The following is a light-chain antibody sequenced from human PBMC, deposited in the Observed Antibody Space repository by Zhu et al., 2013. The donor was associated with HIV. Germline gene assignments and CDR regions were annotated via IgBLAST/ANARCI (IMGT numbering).Light chain of an antibody. CDR3: QQRSNWPRT. V-gene: IGKV3D-20*02. CDR1: RRVTSRN. Sequence: EIVLTQSPDTLSLSPGERAIFSCRASRRVTSRNVAWYQQKLGQAPRLLIYGASSRATGIPDRFSGSGSGTDFTLTISRLEPEDFAVYYCQQRSNWPRTFGRGTKVEIK. J-gene: IGKJ1*01. CDR2: GAS.